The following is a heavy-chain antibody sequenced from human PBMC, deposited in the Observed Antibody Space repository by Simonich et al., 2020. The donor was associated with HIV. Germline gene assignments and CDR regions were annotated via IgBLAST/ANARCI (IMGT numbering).Heavy chain of an antibody. CDR3: AKDRYSSSSGSFDY. CDR2: ISRKSGSI. D-gene: IGHD6-6*01. J-gene: IGHJ4*02. Sequence: EVQLVESGGGLVQPGRSLRLSFAASGFTFDDYAMHWVRQAPGKGLEWVSGISRKSGSIGYADSVKGRFTISRDNAKNSLYLQMNSLRAEDMALYYCAKDRYSSSSGSFDYWGQGTLVTVSS. CDR1: GFTFDDYA. V-gene: IGHV3-9*03.